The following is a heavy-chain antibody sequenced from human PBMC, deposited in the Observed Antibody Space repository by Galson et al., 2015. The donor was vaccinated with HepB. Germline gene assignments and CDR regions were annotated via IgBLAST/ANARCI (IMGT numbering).Heavy chain of an antibody. J-gene: IGHJ4*02. Sequence: CAISGDSVSSNSAAWNWIRQSPSRGLEWLGRTYYRSKWYNDYAESVKSRININPDTSKNQFSLQLNSVTPEDTAVYYCARDSGPQDVDTAMVKFDYWGPGSLVTVSS. CDR1: GDSVSSNSAA. CDR3: ARDSGPQDVDTAMVKFDY. CDR2: TYYRSKWYN. V-gene: IGHV6-1*01. D-gene: IGHD5-18*01.